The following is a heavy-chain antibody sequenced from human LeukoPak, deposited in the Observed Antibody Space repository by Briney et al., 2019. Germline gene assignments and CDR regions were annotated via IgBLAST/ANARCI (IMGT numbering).Heavy chain of an antibody. J-gene: IGHJ3*02. V-gene: IGHV1-8*03. CDR1: GYTFTTYD. CDR3: ARRSGSGRNPFHI. CDR2: MNPNSGNT. Sequence: ASVKVSCKASGYTFTTYDINWVRQATGQGLEWVGWMNPNSGNTGYAQKFQGRVTITRSTSISTAYMELSSLRSEDTAVYYCARRSGSGRNPFHIWGQGTMATVSS. D-gene: IGHD3-10*01.